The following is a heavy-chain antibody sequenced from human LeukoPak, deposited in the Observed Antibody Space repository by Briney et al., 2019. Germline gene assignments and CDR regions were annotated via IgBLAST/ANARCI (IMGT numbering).Heavy chain of an antibody. V-gene: IGHV1-69*05. CDR2: IIPIFGTA. J-gene: IGHJ4*02. Sequence: ASVKVSCKASGGTFSSYAIRWVRQAPGQGLEWMGGIIPIFGTANYAQKFQGRVTITTDESTSTAYMELSSLRSEDTAVYYCARDHGITETTAMDYWGQGTLVTVSS. CDR3: ARDHGITETTAMDY. CDR1: GGTFSSYA. D-gene: IGHD1-7*01.